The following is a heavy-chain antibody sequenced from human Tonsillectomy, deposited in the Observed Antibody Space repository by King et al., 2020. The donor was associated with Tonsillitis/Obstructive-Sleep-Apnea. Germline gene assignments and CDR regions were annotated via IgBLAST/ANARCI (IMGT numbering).Heavy chain of an antibody. D-gene: IGHD1-26*01. J-gene: IGHJ4*02. CDR3: ARGPYSGSFLGHYSFDY. CDR2: INAYNGNT. Sequence: QLVQSGAEVKVPGASVKVSCKASGYTFISYGISWVRQAPGQGLEWMGWINAYNGNTNYAQKFQGRVTMTTDTSTSTAYMELRSLRSDDTAVYYCARGPYSGSFLGHYSFDYWGQGTLVTVSS. CDR1: GYTFISYG. V-gene: IGHV1-18*01.